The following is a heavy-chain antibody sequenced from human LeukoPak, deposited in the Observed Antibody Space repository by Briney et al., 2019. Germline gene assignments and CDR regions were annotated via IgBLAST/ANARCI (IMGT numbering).Heavy chain of an antibody. J-gene: IGHJ4*02. Sequence: PSETLSLTCAVYGGSFSGYYWSLIRQPPGKGLEWIGEINHSGSTNYNPSLKSRVTISVDTSKNQFSLKLSSVTAADTAVYYCAREAVAAPLSYWGQGTLVTVSS. D-gene: IGHD6-19*01. CDR3: AREAVAAPLSY. CDR2: INHSGST. CDR1: GGSFSGYY. V-gene: IGHV4-34*01.